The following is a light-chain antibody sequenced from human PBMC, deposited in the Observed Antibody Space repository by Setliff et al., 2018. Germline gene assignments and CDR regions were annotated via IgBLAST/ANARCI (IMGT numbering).Light chain of an antibody. CDR3: CSYASDYTWV. CDR1: SRDVGSSTF. CDR2: YVS. J-gene: IGLJ3*02. V-gene: IGLV2-8*01. Sequence: QSALTQPPSASGSPGQSLIISCTGTSRDVGSSTFVSWYQQHPGKVPKLIVYYVSERPSGVPDRFSGSKSGNTASLTISGLQSEDEADYYCCSYASDYTWVFGRGTKVTVL.